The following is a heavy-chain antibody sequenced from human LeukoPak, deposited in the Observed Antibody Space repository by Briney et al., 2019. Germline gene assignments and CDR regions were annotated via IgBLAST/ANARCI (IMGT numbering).Heavy chain of an antibody. CDR3: ATYRQVLLPFES. J-gene: IGHJ4*02. Sequence: GGSLRLSCAASGVTFSTVVVIWVREPPGEGLEWGWSIFGSGGKIYYADSVRGRFTISRDNSKSTLSLQMNSLRADDTAIYYCATYRQVLLPFESWGQGTLVTVSS. CDR1: GVTFSTVV. D-gene: IGHD2-8*02. CDR2: IFGSGGKI. V-gene: IGHV3-23*01.